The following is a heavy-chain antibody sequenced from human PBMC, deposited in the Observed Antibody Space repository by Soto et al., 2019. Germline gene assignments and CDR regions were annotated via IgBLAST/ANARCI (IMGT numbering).Heavy chain of an antibody. J-gene: IGHJ4*02. Sequence: QITLKESGPTLVKPTQTLTLTCTFSGFSLSTSSVGVGWIRQPPGKALEWLALIYWDDDKWYSPSLKSRLNITKDTSNNQVVLRMTNMGPVDTATYYCSHRRGSSSSAGFEYWGQGILVTVSS. CDR1: GFSLSTSSVG. CDR3: SHRRGSSSSAGFEY. D-gene: IGHD6-13*01. CDR2: IYWDDDK. V-gene: IGHV2-5*02.